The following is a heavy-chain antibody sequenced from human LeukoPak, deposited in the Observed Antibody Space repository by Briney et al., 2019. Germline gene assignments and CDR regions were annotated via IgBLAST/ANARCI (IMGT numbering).Heavy chain of an antibody. Sequence: SGGSLRLSCAASGFTFNNFGMHWVRQAPGKGLEWVAFIRYTGTTKYYADSVKGRFTVSRDNSKNTLYLQMNSLRAEDTAVYYCARVRVVAAARGDDAFDIWGQGTMVTVSS. D-gene: IGHD2-2*01. J-gene: IGHJ3*02. CDR1: GFTFNNFG. V-gene: IGHV3-30*02. CDR3: ARVRVVAAARGDDAFDI. CDR2: IRYTGTTK.